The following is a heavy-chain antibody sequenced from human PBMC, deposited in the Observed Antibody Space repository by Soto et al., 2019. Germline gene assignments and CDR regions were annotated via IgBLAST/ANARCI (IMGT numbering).Heavy chain of an antibody. CDR2: IIPIFGSR. V-gene: IGHV1-69*01. J-gene: IGHJ4*02. Sequence: QVQLVQSGPEVKTPGTSVKVSCKASGGTFSTQAINWVRQAPGQGLEWMGGIIPIFGSRNYAHKFRGSLTITADESTTTASLALSSLRSEETAVYYCAREGRIAGAPTHLDYWGQGTLVTVSS. CDR1: GGTFSTQA. D-gene: IGHD1-26*01. CDR3: AREGRIAGAPTHLDY.